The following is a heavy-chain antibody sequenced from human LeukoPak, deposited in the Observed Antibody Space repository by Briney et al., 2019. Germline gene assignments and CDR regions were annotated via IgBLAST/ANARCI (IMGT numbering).Heavy chain of an antibody. CDR3: ARSNKYSSSSPFDY. D-gene: IGHD6-6*01. CDR1: GGSISSYY. V-gene: IGHV4-4*07. J-gene: IGHJ4*02. Sequence: PSETLSLTCTVSGGSISSYYWSWIRQPAGKGLEWIGRIYTCGSTNYNPSLKSRVTMSVDTSKNQFSLKLSSVTAADTAVYYCARSNKYSSSSPFDYWGQGTLVTVSS. CDR2: IYTCGST.